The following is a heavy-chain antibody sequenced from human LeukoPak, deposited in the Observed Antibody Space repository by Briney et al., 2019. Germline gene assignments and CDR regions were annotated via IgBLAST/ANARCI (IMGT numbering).Heavy chain of an antibody. Sequence: PSETLSLTCTVSSGSISSSSYYWGWIRQPPGKGLEWIGSIYSTGSTYYNPSLKSRVTISVDTSKNQFSLKMSSVTAADTAVYYCARVVDYAVFYYYYYYMDVWGKGTTVTISS. V-gene: IGHV4-39*07. D-gene: IGHD4-17*01. CDR1: SGSISSSSYY. CDR2: IYSTGST. CDR3: ARVVDYAVFYYYYYYMDV. J-gene: IGHJ6*03.